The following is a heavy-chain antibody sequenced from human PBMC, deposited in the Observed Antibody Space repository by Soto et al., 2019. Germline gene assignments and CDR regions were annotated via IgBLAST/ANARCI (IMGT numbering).Heavy chain of an antibody. Sequence: QVQLVQSGAEVKKPGASVKVSCKASGYTFTSYGISWVRQAPGQGLEWMGWISAYNGNPNYAQKLQGRGTMTTDTSTSTAYMELRSLRSDDTAVYYCARASPYCSSTSCYYYYYMDVWGKGTTVTVSS. CDR3: ARASPYCSSTSCYYYYYMDV. J-gene: IGHJ6*03. D-gene: IGHD2-2*01. CDR1: GYTFTSYG. CDR2: ISAYNGNP. V-gene: IGHV1-18*01.